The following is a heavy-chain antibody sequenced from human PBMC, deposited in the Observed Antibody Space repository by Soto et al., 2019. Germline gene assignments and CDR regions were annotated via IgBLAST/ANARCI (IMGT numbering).Heavy chain of an antibody. D-gene: IGHD3-10*01. Sequence: QVQLQESGPGLVKPSQTLALTCTVSGGSISSGGYYWSWIRQHPGKGLEWIGYIYYSGSTYYNPSLKSRVTISEDTSKNQFSLKLSSVTAADTAVYYCAVGGVFYGSGSYYGNFDYWGQGTLVTVSS. V-gene: IGHV4-31*03. CDR1: GGSISSGGYY. CDR2: IYYSGST. CDR3: AVGGVFYGSGSYYGNFDY. J-gene: IGHJ4*02.